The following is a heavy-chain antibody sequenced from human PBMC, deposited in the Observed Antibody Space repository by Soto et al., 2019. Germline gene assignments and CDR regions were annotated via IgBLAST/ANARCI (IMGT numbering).Heavy chain of an antibody. J-gene: IGHJ4*02. CDR3: AKGGYNYGFLFDC. CDR1: GFTFATYA. Sequence: GGSLRLSCAASGFTFATYAMTWVRQTPGKGMEWVASISGSGGSTYHADSVKGRFTISRDNSKNTLYLQMNSLRAEDTAVYYCAKGGYNYGFLFDCWGQGTLVTVSS. CDR2: ISGSGGST. D-gene: IGHD5-18*01. V-gene: IGHV3-23*01.